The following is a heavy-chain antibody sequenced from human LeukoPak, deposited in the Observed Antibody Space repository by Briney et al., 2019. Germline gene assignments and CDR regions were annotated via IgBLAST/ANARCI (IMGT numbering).Heavy chain of an antibody. V-gene: IGHV4-39*07. CDR1: GGSISSSSYY. J-gene: IGHJ3*02. D-gene: IGHD2-8*01. CDR2: MYYSGRT. Sequence: SETLSLTCTVSGGSISSSSYYWGWIRQPPGKGLEWIGSMYYSGRTYYNPSLKSRVTISVDTSKNQFSLKLSSVTAADTAVYYCARVPIVLMPRGAFDIWGQGTMVTVSS. CDR3: ARVPIVLMPRGAFDI.